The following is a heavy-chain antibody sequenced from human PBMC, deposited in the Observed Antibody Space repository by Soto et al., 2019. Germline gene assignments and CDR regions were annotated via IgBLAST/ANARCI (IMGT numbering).Heavy chain of an antibody. Sequence: PSETLSLTCTFSGGSISSGTHYWSWIRQHPGKGLEWIGYVYYRGSTYYNPSLKSRVTMTVDTSKNQFSLKVNSLTAADTAVYYCARSNRIMITFTGFIGFFDFWGPGTLVTVSS. CDR2: VYYRGST. CDR3: ARSNRIMITFTGFIGFFDF. D-gene: IGHD3-16*01. V-gene: IGHV4-31*02. CDR1: GGSISSGTHY. J-gene: IGHJ4*02.